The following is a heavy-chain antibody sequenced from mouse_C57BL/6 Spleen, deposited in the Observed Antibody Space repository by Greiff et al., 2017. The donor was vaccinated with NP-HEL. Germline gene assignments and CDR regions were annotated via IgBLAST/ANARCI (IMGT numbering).Heavy chain of an antibody. Sequence: EVQLQQSGAELVKPGASVKLSCTASGFNIKDYYMHWVKQRTEQGLEWIGRIDPEDGETKYAPNFQGKATITADTSSNTAYLQLSSLTSEDTAVYYCARSGYGSSRGYFDVWGTGTTVTVSS. CDR2: IDPEDGET. CDR1: GFNIKDYY. D-gene: IGHD1-1*01. CDR3: ARSGYGSSRGYFDV. V-gene: IGHV14-2*01. J-gene: IGHJ1*03.